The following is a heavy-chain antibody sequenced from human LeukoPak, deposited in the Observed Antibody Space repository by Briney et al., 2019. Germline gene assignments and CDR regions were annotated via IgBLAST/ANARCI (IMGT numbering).Heavy chain of an antibody. J-gene: IGHJ6*02. Sequence: GGSLRLSCAASGFTFRSYWMSWVRQAPGKGLEWVANIKQDGSEKNYVDSVKGRFTISRDNAKNSLYLQMNSLRAEDTAVYYCASGATLISVWGQGTTVTVSS. CDR3: ASGATLISV. CDR1: GFTFRSYW. CDR2: IKQDGSEK. V-gene: IGHV3-7*01. D-gene: IGHD1-26*01.